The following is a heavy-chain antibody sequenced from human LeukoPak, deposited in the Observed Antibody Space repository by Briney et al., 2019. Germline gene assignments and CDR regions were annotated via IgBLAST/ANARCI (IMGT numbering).Heavy chain of an antibody. D-gene: IGHD1-26*01. Sequence: SETLSLTCTVSDGSISSYYWRWIRQPPGKEREWLGYIYQSGSTNNNPSLKPRVTISVDTSKNQFFLKLNSVTAAATAVYYCASGRPYSGGYHLDYWGQGTLVTVSA. J-gene: IGHJ4*02. CDR2: IYQSGST. CDR3: ASGRPYSGGYHLDY. CDR1: DGSISSYY. V-gene: IGHV4-59*08.